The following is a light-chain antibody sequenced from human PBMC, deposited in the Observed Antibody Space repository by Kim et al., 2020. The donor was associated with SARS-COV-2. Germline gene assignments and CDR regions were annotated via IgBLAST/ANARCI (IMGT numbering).Light chain of an antibody. CDR2: KAS. CDR3: QQYHTFPYT. Sequence: GDRVTITCRASQTVSDWLAWYQQKPDKAPQLLIYKASRLQNGVPSRFSGRGSGTEFTLTITSLQPDDFSTYFCQQYHTFPYTFGQGTKLEI. CDR1: QTVSDW. V-gene: IGKV1-5*03. J-gene: IGKJ2*01.